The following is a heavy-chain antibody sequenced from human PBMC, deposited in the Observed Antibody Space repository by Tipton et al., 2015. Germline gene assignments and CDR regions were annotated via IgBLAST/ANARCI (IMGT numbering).Heavy chain of an antibody. CDR1: GFTFSTYG. V-gene: IGHV4-31*02. CDR2: IYYSGST. D-gene: IGHD3-10*01. CDR3: ARVHRSDYYGSGSYPRLDV. Sequence: LRLSCAASGFTFSTYGMNWIRQHPGKGLEWIGYIYYSGSTYYSPSLKSRVTISVDTSKNQFSLKLSSVTAADTAVYYCARVHRSDYYGSGSYPRLDVWGQGTTVTVSS. J-gene: IGHJ6*02.